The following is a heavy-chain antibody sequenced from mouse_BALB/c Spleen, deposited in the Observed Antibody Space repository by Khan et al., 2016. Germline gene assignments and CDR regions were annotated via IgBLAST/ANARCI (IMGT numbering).Heavy chain of an antibody. CDR3: ARHYRYDEGMDY. CDR2: ISYSGST. J-gene: IGHJ4*01. D-gene: IGHD2-14*01. CDR1: GDSITSGY. Sequence: VQLKDSGPSLVKPSQTLSLTCSVTGDSITSGYWNWIRKFPGNKLEYMGYISYSGSTYYNPSLTSRISITRDTSKNQYYLQLNSVTTEDTAIDYCARHYRYDEGMDYWGQGTSVTVSS. V-gene: IGHV3-8*02.